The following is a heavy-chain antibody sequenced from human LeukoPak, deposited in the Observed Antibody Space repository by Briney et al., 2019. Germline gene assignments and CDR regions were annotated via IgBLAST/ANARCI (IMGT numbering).Heavy chain of an antibody. J-gene: IGHJ4*02. CDR2: LNSDGRSI. V-gene: IGHV3-74*01. Sequence: PGGSLRLSCAASGFTFSSSSMHWVRQAPGEGLVWVSRLNSDGRSINYADFVKGRFIISRDNAKHTLYLQMNSLRVEDTAVYYCAKESSTWRQADPLFDSWGQGILVTVSS. CDR1: GFTFSSSS. CDR3: AKESSTWRQADPLFDS. D-gene: IGHD6-13*01.